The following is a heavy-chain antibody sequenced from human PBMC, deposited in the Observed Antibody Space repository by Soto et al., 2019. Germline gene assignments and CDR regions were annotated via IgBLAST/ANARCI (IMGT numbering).Heavy chain of an antibody. CDR2: IYHSGST. CDR1: GGSISNNNW. D-gene: IGHD3-3*01. V-gene: IGHV4-4*02. CDR3: ARMVLQFQNWFDP. J-gene: IGHJ5*02. Sequence: QVQLQESGPGLVKPSGTLSLTCGVSGGSISNNNWWTWVRQPPGKGLEWIGEIYHSGSTNYNPSLKSRVTISVDKSKNQFSLKLTSVTAADTAVYYCARMVLQFQNWFDPWGQGTLVTVSS.